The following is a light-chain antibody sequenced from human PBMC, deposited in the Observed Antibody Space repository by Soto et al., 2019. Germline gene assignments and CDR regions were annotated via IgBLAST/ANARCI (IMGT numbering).Light chain of an antibody. CDR2: GAS. Sequence: EIVLTQSPGTLSLSPGERATLSCRASQSVSSSYLAWYQQKPGQAPRLLIYGASSSATGIPDRFSGSGSGTDFTLTISRLEPEDFAVYSCQQYGSSPRTFGQGAKVAI. CDR3: QQYGSSPRT. CDR1: QSVSSSY. V-gene: IGKV3-20*01. J-gene: IGKJ1*01.